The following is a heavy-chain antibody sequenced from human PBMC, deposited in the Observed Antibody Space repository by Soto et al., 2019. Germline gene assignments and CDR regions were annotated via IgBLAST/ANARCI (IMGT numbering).Heavy chain of an antibody. J-gene: IGHJ6*02. V-gene: IGHV5-51*01. Sequence: PRESLKISCKGSGYSFTSYWIGWVRQMPGKGLEWMGIIYPGDSDTRYSPSFQGHVTISADKSISTAYLQWSSLKASDTAMYYCASYCSSTSCYENYYGMDVWGQGTTVTVSS. CDR2: IYPGDSDT. D-gene: IGHD2-2*01. CDR3: ASYCSSTSCYENYYGMDV. CDR1: GYSFTSYW.